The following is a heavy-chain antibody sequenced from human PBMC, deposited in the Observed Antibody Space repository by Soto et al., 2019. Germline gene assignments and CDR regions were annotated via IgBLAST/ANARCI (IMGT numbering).Heavy chain of an antibody. D-gene: IGHD1-26*01. CDR1: GYTFTSYG. Sequence: QVQLVQSGAEVKKPGASVKVSCKASGYTFTSYGISWVRQAPGQGLEWMGWISAYNGNTNYAQKLQGRVTMPTDTATSTAYMELRSLRSDATAVYYCARARGSYALDYWGQGTLVTVSS. CDR2: ISAYNGNT. CDR3: ARARGSYALDY. V-gene: IGHV1-18*01. J-gene: IGHJ4*02.